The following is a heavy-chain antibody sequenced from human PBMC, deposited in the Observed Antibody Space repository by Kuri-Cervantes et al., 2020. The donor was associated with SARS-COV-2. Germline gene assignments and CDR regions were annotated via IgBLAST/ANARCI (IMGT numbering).Heavy chain of an antibody. Sequence: SETLSLTCTVSGGSISSSSYYWGWIRQHPGKGLEWIGYIYYSGSTYYNPSLKSRVTISVDTSKNQFSLKLSSVTAADTAVYYCAREYKGPKEQLVPSFGPLDYWGQGTLVTVSS. CDR3: AREYKGPKEQLVPSFGPLDY. CDR1: GGSISSSSYY. D-gene: IGHD6-6*01. CDR2: IYYSGST. J-gene: IGHJ4*02. V-gene: IGHV4-31*03.